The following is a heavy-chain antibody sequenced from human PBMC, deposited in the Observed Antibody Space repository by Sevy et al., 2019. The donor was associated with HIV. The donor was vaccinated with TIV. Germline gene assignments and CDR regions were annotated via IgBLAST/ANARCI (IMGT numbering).Heavy chain of an antibody. J-gene: IGHJ4*02. D-gene: IGHD3-16*01. CDR2: ITSGGAT. Sequence: GGSLRLSCAASGLTFTTNAMSWVRQAPGNGLEWVAGITSGGATYYADSVKGRFTVSRDNSKNTLYLQLNSLRADDTAVFYCAGGDTPMITDLDYWGQGTLVTVSS. V-gene: IGHV3-23*01. CDR1: GLTFTTNA. CDR3: AGGDTPMITDLDY.